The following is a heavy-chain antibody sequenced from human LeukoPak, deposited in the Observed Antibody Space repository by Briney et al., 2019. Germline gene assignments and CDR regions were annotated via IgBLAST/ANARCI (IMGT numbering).Heavy chain of an antibody. CDR3: AKAGEAERSSWGGVPAAILIPPWDYYYMDV. V-gene: IGHV3-23*01. J-gene: IGHJ6*03. D-gene: IGHD2-2*02. Sequence: GGSLRLSCAASGFTFNTYAMSWVRQAPGKGLEWVSGISDSGGSTYYADSGKGRFTISRDNSKNTLYLQMNSLRAEDTAVYYCAKAGEAERSSWGGVPAAILIPPWDYYYMDVWGKGTTVTVSS. CDR2: ISDSGGST. CDR1: GFTFNTYA.